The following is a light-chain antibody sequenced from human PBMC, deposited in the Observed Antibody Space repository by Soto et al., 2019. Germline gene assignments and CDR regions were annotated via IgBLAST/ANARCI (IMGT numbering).Light chain of an antibody. Sequence: QSVLTQPASASGSPGQSITISCNGTTADVGSSKFVSWYQQHPGKAPKLILYEATKRPAGVSNRFSGSKSGNTASLTISGLQPEDEADYYCCSWDSSLSAYVFGTGTKVTVL. CDR1: TADVGSSKF. V-gene: IGLV2-23*01. CDR3: CSWDSSLSAYV. CDR2: EAT. J-gene: IGLJ1*01.